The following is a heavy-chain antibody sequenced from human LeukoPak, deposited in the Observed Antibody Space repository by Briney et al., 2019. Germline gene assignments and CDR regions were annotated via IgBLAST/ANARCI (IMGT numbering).Heavy chain of an antibody. V-gene: IGHV3-30*18. CDR3: AKDPRCTNGVCFVPYYYYGMDV. CDR2: ISYDGSNK. Sequence: GRSLRLSCAASGFTFSSYGMHWVRQAPGKGLEWVAVISYDGSNKYYADSVKGRFTISRDNSKNTLYLQMNSLRAEDTAVYYCAKDPRCTNGVCFVPYYYYGMDVWGKGTTVTVSS. D-gene: IGHD2-8*01. CDR1: GFTFSSYG. J-gene: IGHJ6*04.